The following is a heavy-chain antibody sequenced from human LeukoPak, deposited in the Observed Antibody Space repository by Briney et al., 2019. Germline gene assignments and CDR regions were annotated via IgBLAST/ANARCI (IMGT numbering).Heavy chain of an antibody. CDR1: GFTFSDYW. Sequence: GGSLRLSCAASGFTFSDYWMAWVRQAPGKGLEWVANIKEDGSERYYVDSVKGRFTISRDNAENSLYLQMSSLKASDSAMYYCARGLMASISGGVVYFDFWGQGTLVTVSS. CDR3: ARGLMASISGGVVYFDF. D-gene: IGHD5-24*01. V-gene: IGHV3-7*05. J-gene: IGHJ4*02. CDR2: IKEDGSER.